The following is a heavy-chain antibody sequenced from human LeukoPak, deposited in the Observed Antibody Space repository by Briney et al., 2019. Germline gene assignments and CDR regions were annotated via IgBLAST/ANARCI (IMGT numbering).Heavy chain of an antibody. CDR2: ISSSSSYI. V-gene: IGHV3-21*01. CDR3: ARPTSTDAFDI. Sequence: GGSLRLSCAAPGFTFGSYSMNWVRQAPGKGLEWVSSISSSSSYIYYADSVKGRFTISRDNAKNSLYLQMNSLRAEDAAVYYCARPTSTDAFDIWGQGTMVTVSS. CDR1: GFTFGSYS. J-gene: IGHJ3*02.